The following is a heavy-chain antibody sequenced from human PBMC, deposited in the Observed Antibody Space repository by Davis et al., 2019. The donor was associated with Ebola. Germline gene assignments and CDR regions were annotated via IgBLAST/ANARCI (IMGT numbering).Heavy chain of an antibody. J-gene: IGHJ4*02. CDR1: GFTFSSYG. CDR3: ARGGELLPAGYFDY. Sequence: PGGSLRLSCAASGFTFSSYGMHWVRQAPGKGLEWVAVISYDGSNKYYADSVRGRFTISRDNSKNPLYLQMNSLRAEDMAVYYCARGGELLPAGYFDYWGQGTLVTVSS. V-gene: IGHV3-30*03. D-gene: IGHD1-26*01. CDR2: ISYDGSNK.